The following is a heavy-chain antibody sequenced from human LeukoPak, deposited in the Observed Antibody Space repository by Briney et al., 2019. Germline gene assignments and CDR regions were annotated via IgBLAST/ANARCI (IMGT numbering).Heavy chain of an antibody. CDR3: AKDRPPGMVRGVSPGD. V-gene: IGHV3-30*18. CDR2: ISYDGSNR. CDR1: GFTFSSYG. Sequence: PGRSLRLSCAASGFTFSSYGIHSVRQAPGKGLEWVAVISYDGSNRYYADSVEDRFTIYRDQSKNTLYMQMNRLSAEDTAVYYCAKDRPPGMVRGVSPGDWGQGTLVTVSS. D-gene: IGHD3-10*01. J-gene: IGHJ4*02.